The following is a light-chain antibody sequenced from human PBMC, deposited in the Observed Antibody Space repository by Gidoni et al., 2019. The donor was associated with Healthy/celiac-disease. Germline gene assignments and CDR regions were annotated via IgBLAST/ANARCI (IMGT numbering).Light chain of an antibody. CDR1: QSVSSSY. CDR2: GAS. J-gene: IGKJ2*01. V-gene: IGKV3-20*01. Sequence: EIVLTQSPGTLSLSPGERATLSCRAIQSVSSSYLACYQQKPGQAPRLLIYGASSRATGIPDRFSGSGSGTDFTLTISRLEPEDFAVYYCQQYGSSLYTFGQGTKLEIK. CDR3: QQYGSSLYT.